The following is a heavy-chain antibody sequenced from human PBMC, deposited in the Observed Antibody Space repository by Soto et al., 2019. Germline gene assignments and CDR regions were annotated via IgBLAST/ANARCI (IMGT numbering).Heavy chain of an antibody. CDR3: ARGVPMIVEAQRDAPDKYYFDS. V-gene: IGHV4-34*01. CDR1: GGSFSGYY. Sequence: SETLSLTCAVYGGSFSGYYWSWIRQPPGKGLEWIGEINHSGSTNSNPSLKSRVTISVDTSKNQFSLKLSSVTAAGRAVYHCARGVPMIVEAQRDAPDKYYFDSWGQGTQVTVSS. J-gene: IGHJ4*02. CDR2: INHSGST. D-gene: IGHD3-22*01.